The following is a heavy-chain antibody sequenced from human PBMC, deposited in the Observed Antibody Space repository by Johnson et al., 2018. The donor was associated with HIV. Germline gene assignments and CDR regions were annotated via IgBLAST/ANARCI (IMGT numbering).Heavy chain of an antibody. V-gene: IGHV3-7*01. Sequence: VQLVESGGGLVQPGGSLRLSCAASGFTFSSFWMTWVRQAPGKGLEWVANINVDGSERYYVDSVKGRFTVSRDNARNSVFLQLNNQRVEDTAVYFCARPHLIFPKNPFDFWGQGTLVTVSS. CDR3: ARPHLIFPKNPFDF. J-gene: IGHJ3*01. CDR2: INVDGSER. CDR1: GFTFSSFW. D-gene: IGHD3-3*02.